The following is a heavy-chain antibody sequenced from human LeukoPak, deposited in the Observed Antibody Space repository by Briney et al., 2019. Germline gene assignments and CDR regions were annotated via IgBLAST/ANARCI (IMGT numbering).Heavy chain of an antibody. D-gene: IGHD3-22*01. Sequence: PGGSLRLSCAASGFTVSSNYMSWVRQAPGKGLEWVSAISGSGGSTYYADSVKGRFTISRDNSKNTLYLQMNSLRAEDTAVYYCAKDRKGAQKWLLGSPLSDYWGQGTLVTVSS. CDR1: GFTVSSNY. J-gene: IGHJ4*02. CDR3: AKDRKGAQKWLLGSPLSDY. CDR2: ISGSGGST. V-gene: IGHV3-23*01.